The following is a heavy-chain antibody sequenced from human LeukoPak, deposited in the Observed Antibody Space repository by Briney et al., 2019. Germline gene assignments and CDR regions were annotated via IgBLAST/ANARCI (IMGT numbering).Heavy chain of an antibody. J-gene: IGHJ4*02. CDR1: GGSISSYY. CDR2: IYYSGST. V-gene: IGHV4-59*08. D-gene: IGHD3-22*01. CDR3: ARASYSYDISGWVPFDY. Sequence: SETLSLTCTVSGGSISSYYWSWIRQPPGKGLEWIGYIYYSGSTNYNPSLKSRVTISGDTSENQFSLRLSSVAAADTAVYYCARASYSYDISGWVPFDYWGQGTLVTVSS.